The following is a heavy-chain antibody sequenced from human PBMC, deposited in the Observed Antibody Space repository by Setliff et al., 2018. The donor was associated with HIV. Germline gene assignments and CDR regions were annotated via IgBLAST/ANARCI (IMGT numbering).Heavy chain of an antibody. D-gene: IGHD3-10*01. CDR2: INHSGST. CDR1: GGSLSGYH. J-gene: IGHJ3*02. CDR3: ARHTGIAVVRGLIPDGFDI. Sequence: PSETLSLTCAVYGGSLSGYHWSWIRQSPEKGLEWIGEINHSGSTNYNPSLKSRVTMSVDTSKNHFSLKLSSVTAADTAVYYCARHTGIAVVRGLIPDGFDIWGQGTMVTVSS. V-gene: IGHV4-34*01.